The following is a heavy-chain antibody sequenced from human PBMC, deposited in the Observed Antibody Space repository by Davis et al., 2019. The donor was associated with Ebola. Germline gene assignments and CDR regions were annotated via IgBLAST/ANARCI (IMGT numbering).Heavy chain of an antibody. J-gene: IGHJ4*02. CDR1: GFDVNTNH. Sequence: LSLTCAASGFDVNTNHMTWVRQAPGQGLEWVSFLDNTGKTYYADSVKGRFTISRDNSRNTVYLHMLSLRAEDTAVYYCARGNWNYVDYWGQGTLVTVSS. D-gene: IGHD1-1*01. CDR3: ARGNWNYVDY. V-gene: IGHV3-66*01. CDR2: LDNTGKT.